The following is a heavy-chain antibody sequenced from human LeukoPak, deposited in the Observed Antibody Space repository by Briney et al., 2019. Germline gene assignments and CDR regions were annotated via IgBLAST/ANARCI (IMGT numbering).Heavy chain of an antibody. D-gene: IGHD6-19*01. CDR1: GGSISSYY. CDR3: ARVIAVAGTTYYFDY. V-gene: IGHV4-59*01. Sequence: SETLSLTCTVSGGSISSYYWSWIRQPPGKGLEWIGYIYYSGSTNYNPSLKSRVTISVDTSKNQFSLKLSSVTAADTAVYYCARVIAVAGTTYYFDYWGQGTLVTVSS. J-gene: IGHJ4*02. CDR2: IYYSGST.